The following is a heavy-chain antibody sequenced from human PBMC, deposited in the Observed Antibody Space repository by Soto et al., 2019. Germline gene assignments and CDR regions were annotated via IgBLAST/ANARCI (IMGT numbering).Heavy chain of an antibody. J-gene: IGHJ4*02. D-gene: IGHD6-6*01. CDR1: GGSFSGYY. V-gene: IGHV4-34*01. Sequence: QVQLQQWGAGLLKPSETLSLTCAVYGGSFSGYYWSWIRQPPGKGLEWIGEINHSGSTNYNPSLKSRVTISLDTSKNQFDLKLSSVTAEDTDMYYCAGPSSIAARMHRGRQYYFDYWGQGTLVTVSS. CDR2: INHSGST. CDR3: AGPSSIAARMHRGRQYYFDY.